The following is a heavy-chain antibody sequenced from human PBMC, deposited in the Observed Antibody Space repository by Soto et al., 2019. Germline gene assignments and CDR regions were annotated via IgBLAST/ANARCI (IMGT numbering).Heavy chain of an antibody. Sequence: GASVKVSCKASGGTFSSYAISWVRQAPGQGLDWLGGFFPFFGTANYAQNFQGRVTFTADESTSTAYLELSSLRSEDTAVYYCARGVGAIYYWGQGTLVTVSS. V-gene: IGHV1-69*13. D-gene: IGHD1-26*01. CDR1: GGTFSSYA. CDR2: FFPFFGTA. J-gene: IGHJ4*02. CDR3: ARGVGAIYY.